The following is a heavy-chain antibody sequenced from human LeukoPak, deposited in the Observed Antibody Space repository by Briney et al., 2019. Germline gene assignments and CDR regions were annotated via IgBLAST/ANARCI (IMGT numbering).Heavy chain of an antibody. D-gene: IGHD4-17*01. V-gene: IGHV4-59*01. CDR3: ARGYGDFRVEGRYFHS. Sequence: SETLSLTCTVSDGSITNYDWSWVRQPPGKGLEFIGHVHYSGTANYKPSLRSRVTISIATSKQQFFLKLKSVTAADTAVYYCARGYGDFRVEGRYFHSWGRGTLVTVSS. J-gene: IGHJ4*02. CDR1: DGSITNYD. CDR2: VHYSGTA.